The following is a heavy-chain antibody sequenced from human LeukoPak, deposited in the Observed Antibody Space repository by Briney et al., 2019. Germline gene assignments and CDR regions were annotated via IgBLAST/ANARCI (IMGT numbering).Heavy chain of an antibody. D-gene: IGHD2-2*01. V-gene: IGHV4-34*01. CDR2: INHSGST. Sequence: SETLSLTCAVYGGSFSGYYWSWIRRPPGKGLEWIGEINHSGSTNYNPSLKSRVTISVDTSKNQFSLKLSSVTAADTAVYYCARAGCSSTSCYYYYGMDVWGKGTTVTVSS. J-gene: IGHJ6*04. CDR3: ARAGCSSTSCYYYYGMDV. CDR1: GGSFSGYY.